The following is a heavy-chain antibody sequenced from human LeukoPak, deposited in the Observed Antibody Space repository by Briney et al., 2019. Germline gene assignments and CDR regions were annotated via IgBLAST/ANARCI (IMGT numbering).Heavy chain of an antibody. J-gene: IGHJ3*02. CDR3: ARDLVTAGAFDI. D-gene: IGHD2-21*02. CDR2: ISYDGNNK. CDR1: GFTFSNYG. Sequence: AGRSLRLSCAASGFTFSNYGIHWVRQAPGKGLEWVAVISYDGNNKYYADSVKGRFTISRDNSKNTLYLQMNSLRAEDTAVYYCARDLVTAGAFDIWGQGTMVTVSS. V-gene: IGHV3-30*03.